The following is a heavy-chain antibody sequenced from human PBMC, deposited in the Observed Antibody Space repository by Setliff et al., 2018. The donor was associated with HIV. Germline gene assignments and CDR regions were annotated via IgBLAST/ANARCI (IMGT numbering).Heavy chain of an antibody. Sequence: SLTCAVSGLSMSTTSYYWGWIRQPPGKGLEWIGSIYYSGSTYYNPSLKSRVTISLDTSKNKFSLKLTSVTAADTAVYYCARQREVYGTVYYYYMDVWGKGTTVTVSS. CDR1: GLSMSTTSYY. CDR2: IYYSGST. CDR3: ARQREVYGTVYYYYMDV. V-gene: IGHV4-39*07. J-gene: IGHJ6*03. D-gene: IGHD4-17*01.